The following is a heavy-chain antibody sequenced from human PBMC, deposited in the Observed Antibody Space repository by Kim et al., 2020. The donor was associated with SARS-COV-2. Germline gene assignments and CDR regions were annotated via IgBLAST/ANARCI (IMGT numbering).Heavy chain of an antibody. CDR3: ARQLGIAAAGPGVGWFDP. J-gene: IGHJ5*02. D-gene: IGHD6-13*01. Sequence: GESLKISCKGSGYSFTSYWIGWVRQMPGKGLEWMGIIYPGDSDTRYSPSFQGQVTISADKSISTAYLQWSSLKASDTAMYYCARQLGIAAAGPGVGWFDPWGQGTLVTVSS. V-gene: IGHV5-51*01. CDR1: GYSFTSYW. CDR2: IYPGDSDT.